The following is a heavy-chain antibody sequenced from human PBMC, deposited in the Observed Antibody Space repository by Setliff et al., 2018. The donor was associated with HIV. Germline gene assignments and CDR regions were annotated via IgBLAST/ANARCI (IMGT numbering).Heavy chain of an antibody. V-gene: IGHV1-8*02. CDR2: INPKSGKT. Sequence: ASVKVSCKASGYSFTGYYVNWVRQAPGQGLEWMGRINPKSGKTGYAQKFQGRVTMTRNTSISTAYMELSSLRSEDTAVYYCARVDDGGGAEIDFDYWGQGTLVTVSS. CDR3: ARVDDGGGAEIDFDY. CDR1: GYSFTGYY. D-gene: IGHD4-17*01. J-gene: IGHJ4*02.